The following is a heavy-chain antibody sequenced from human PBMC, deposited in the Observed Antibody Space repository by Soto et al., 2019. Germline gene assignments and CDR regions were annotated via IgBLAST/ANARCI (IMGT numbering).Heavy chain of an antibody. CDR1: GYTFTGYY. V-gene: IGHV1-2*04. Sequence: ASVKVSCKASGYTFTGYYMHWVRQAPGQGLEWMGWINPNSGGTNYAQKFQGWVTMTRDTSISTAYMELSRLRSDDTAVYYCARDLVINFYYYDSSGPHGMDGWGQGTTVTVSS. CDR2: INPNSGGT. D-gene: IGHD3-22*01. CDR3: ARDLVINFYYYDSSGPHGMDG. J-gene: IGHJ6*02.